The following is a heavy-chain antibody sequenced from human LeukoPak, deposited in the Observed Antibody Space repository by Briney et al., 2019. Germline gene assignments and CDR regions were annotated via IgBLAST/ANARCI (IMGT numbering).Heavy chain of an antibody. J-gene: IGHJ4*02. CDR3: ARERDGYIFDY. Sequence: LSLTCAVSGGSISSGGYSWSWIRQPPGKGLEWVSVIYSGGTTYYADSVRGRFTISRDNSKNTLYLQMNSLRAEDTAVYYCARERDGYIFDYWGQGTLVTVSS. D-gene: IGHD5-18*01. CDR2: IYSGGTT. V-gene: IGHV3-53*01. CDR1: GGSISSGGYS.